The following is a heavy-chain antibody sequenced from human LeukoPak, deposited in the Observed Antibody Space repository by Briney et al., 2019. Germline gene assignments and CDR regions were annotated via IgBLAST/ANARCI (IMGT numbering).Heavy chain of an antibody. CDR1: GGSISSYY. D-gene: IGHD3-16*01. CDR3: ARAEGGPYYFDY. CDR2: IYYSGST. J-gene: IGHJ4*02. V-gene: IGHV4-59*08. Sequence: SETLSLTCTVSGGSISSYYWSWIRQPPGKGLEWIGYIYYSGSTNYNPSLKSRVTISVDTSKNQFSLKLSSVTAADTAVYYCARAEGGPYYFDYWGQGTLVTVSS.